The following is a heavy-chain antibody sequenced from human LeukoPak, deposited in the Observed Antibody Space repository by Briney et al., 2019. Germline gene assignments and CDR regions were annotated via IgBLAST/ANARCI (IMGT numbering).Heavy chain of an antibody. J-gene: IGHJ3*01. CDR2: ILGGGGT. CDR1: GLIFHNYA. Sequence: PGGSLRLSCAASGLIFHNYALVWIRRAPGKGPEWVSAILGGGGTFYADAVKGRFTISRDNSKNTLYLQMNSLRAEDTATYYCGQDPNGNYIGAFDFWGRGIMVTVSS. CDR3: GQDPNGNYIGAFDF. V-gene: IGHV3-23*01. D-gene: IGHD4-17*01.